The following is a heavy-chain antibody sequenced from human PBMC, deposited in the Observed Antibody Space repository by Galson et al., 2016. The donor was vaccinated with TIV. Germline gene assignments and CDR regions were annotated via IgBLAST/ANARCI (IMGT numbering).Heavy chain of an antibody. J-gene: IGHJ3*02. CDR3: ARSDYSDRTGAFDM. Sequence: SVKVSCKASGYIFTNYYIHWVRQAPGQGLEWMGWINADSGGTIYAQKFQGRVAMTRETSTSTAYMELRSLRSDDTAVYYCARSDYSDRTGAFDMWGQGTMVTVST. D-gene: IGHD4/OR15-4a*01. V-gene: IGHV1-2*02. CDR2: INADSGGT. CDR1: GYIFTNYY.